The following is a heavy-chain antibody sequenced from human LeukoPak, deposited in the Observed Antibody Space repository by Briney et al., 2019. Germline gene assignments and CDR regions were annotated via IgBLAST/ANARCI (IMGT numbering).Heavy chain of an antibody. CDR3: ARDWDPITGTTRWFDP. D-gene: IGHD1-7*01. J-gene: IGHJ5*02. Sequence: ASVKVSCKASGYTFTSYGISWVRQAPGQGLEWMAWINTASGVANYAQKFQGRVTLTRDKSITTVYMELSSLRSDDTALYYCARDWDPITGTTRWFDPWGQGTLVTVSS. CDR2: INTASGVA. CDR1: GYTFTSYG. V-gene: IGHV1-2*02.